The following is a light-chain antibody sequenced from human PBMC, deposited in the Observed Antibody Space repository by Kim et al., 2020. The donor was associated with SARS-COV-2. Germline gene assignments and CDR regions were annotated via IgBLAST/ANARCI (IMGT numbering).Light chain of an antibody. CDR1: KLGDKY. CDR2: QYT. V-gene: IGLV3-1*01. CDR3: QAWDSSTYV. Sequence: SYELTQPPSVSVSPGQTASITCSGDKLGDKYACCYQQKPGQSPVLVIYQYTKRPSGIPERFPVSNSGNTATLTIIGTQAMEEADYYCQAWDSSTYVFGTGTKVTVL. J-gene: IGLJ1*01.